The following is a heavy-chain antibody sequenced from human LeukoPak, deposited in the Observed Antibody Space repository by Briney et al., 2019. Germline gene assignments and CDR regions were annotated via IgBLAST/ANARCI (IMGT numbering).Heavy chain of an antibody. Sequence: PSETLSPTCTVSGGSISSYYWSWIRQPAGKGLEWIGRIYTSGSTNYDPSLKSRVTISIDMPNNQFSLKLSSVTAADTAVYYCATGVHGIAAAGDYYFDYWGQGTLVTVPS. CDR3: ATGVHGIAAAGDYYFDY. J-gene: IGHJ4*02. V-gene: IGHV4-4*07. D-gene: IGHD6-13*01. CDR2: IYTSGST. CDR1: GGSISSYY.